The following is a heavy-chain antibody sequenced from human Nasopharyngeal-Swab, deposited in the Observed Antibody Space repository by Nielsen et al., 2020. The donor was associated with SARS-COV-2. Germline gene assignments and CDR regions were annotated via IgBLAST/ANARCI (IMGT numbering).Heavy chain of an antibody. CDR2: ISWNSGSI. V-gene: IGHV3-9*01. CDR3: TKDSTPSGRGWYFDL. D-gene: IGHD2-15*01. Sequence: SLKISCAASGFTFDDYAMHWVRQAPGKGLEWVSGISWNSGSIGYADSVKGRFTISRDNAKSSLYLQMDSLGPEDTALYYCTKDSTPSGRGWYFDLWGRGTLVTVSS. CDR1: GFTFDDYA. J-gene: IGHJ2*01.